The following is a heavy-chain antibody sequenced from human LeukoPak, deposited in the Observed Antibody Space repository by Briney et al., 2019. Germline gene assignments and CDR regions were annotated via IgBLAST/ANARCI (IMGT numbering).Heavy chain of an antibody. CDR1: GGTLSSYA. CDR2: IIPIFGTA. J-gene: IGHJ4*02. CDR3: ASAILDGYNDMYFDY. V-gene: IGHV1-69*05. Sequence: SVEVSCKASGGTLSSYAISWVRQAPGQGLEWMGRIIPIFGTATYAQKLQGRVTIPKDESTSTAYMELSSLRSEDTAVYYCASAILDGYNDMYFDYWGQGTLVTVSS. D-gene: IGHD5-24*01.